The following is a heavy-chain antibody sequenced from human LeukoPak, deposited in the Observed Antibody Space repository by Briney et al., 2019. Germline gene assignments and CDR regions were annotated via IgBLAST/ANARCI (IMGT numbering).Heavy chain of an antibody. J-gene: IGHJ3*02. CDR1: GGSFSGYY. V-gene: IGHV4-34*01. CDR2: INHSGST. Sequence: PSETLSLTCAVYGGSFSGYYWSWIRQPPGKGLEWFGEINHSGSTNYNPSLKSRVTISVDTSKNQFSLKLSSVTAADTAVYYCARADNYDFWSGYAANPDRPDAFDIWGQGTMVTVSS. CDR3: ARADNYDFWSGYAANPDRPDAFDI. D-gene: IGHD3-3*01.